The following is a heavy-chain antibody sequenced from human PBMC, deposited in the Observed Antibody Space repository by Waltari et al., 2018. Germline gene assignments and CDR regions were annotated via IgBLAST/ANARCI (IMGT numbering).Heavy chain of an antibody. J-gene: IGHJ4*02. CDR2: ISDSGVIT. CDR3: ARHLYSIDYLELGN. Sequence: EVHLLESGGGLAQPGGSLRLSCVGSGFDFISYAMSWVRQGPGEGLGWVSGISDSGVITKYADSVKGRFTVSRDNSKNTVFLQLNSLRAEDTAIYYCARHLYSIDYLELGNWGQGTLVTVSS. V-gene: IGHV3-23*01. D-gene: IGHD3-22*01. CDR1: GFDFISYA.